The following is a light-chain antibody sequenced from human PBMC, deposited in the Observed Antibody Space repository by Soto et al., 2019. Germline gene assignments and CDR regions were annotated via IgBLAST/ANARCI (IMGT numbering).Light chain of an antibody. CDR3: QQYDYWPPIT. J-gene: IGKJ5*01. CDR2: GAS. V-gene: IGKV3-20*01. Sequence: MMMTQSPATLSVSPGERATLSCRASQSVSTSYLAWYQQKPGQAPRLLIYGASSRATGIPDRFSGSGSGTDFTLTISGLEPEDFAVYYCQQYDYWPPITFGQGTRLEIK. CDR1: QSVSTSY.